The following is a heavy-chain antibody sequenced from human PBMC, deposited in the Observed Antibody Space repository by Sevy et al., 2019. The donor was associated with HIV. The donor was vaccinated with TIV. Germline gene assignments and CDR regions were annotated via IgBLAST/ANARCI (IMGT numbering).Heavy chain of an antibody. CDR2: IYYSRSN. Sequence: SETLSLTCTVSGGSVSSGSYYWSWIRQPPGKGLEWIGYIYYSRSNNYNPSLKSRVTISVDTSKNQFSLKLSSVTAADTAVYYCARVVVAGYCSSTSCDNWCDPWGQGTLVTVSS. J-gene: IGHJ5*02. CDR3: ARVVVAGYCSSTSCDNWCDP. D-gene: IGHD2-2*01. CDR1: GGSVSSGSYY. V-gene: IGHV4-61*01.